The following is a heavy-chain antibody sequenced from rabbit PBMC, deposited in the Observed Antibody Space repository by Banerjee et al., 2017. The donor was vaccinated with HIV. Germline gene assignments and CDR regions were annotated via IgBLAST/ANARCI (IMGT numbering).Heavy chain of an antibody. Sequence: QSLEESGGGLVKPGTSLTLTCKTSGFSFSSGYDMCWVRQAPGKGLEWIACIVPVFGSTYYASWAKGRFAISKTSSTTVTLLMTSLTGADTATYFCARGDFCFNLWGPGTLVTVS. CDR2: IVPVFGST. CDR1: GFSFSSGYD. V-gene: IGHV1S40*01. CDR3: ARGDFCFNL. D-gene: IGHD4-2*01. J-gene: IGHJ4*01.